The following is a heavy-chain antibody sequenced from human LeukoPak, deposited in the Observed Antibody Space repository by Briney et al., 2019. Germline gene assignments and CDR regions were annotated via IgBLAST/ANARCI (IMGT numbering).Heavy chain of an antibody. J-gene: IGHJ4*02. V-gene: IGHV4-61*08. CDR1: SASVSSSASY. Sequence: KSSETLSFTGTGSSASVSSSASYWTWIRQPPGKGLDWIGYIYYSGSTTYNPSLKSRVTISLDTSKNEFSLKLTSVTAADTAVYYCARRSVGGGERFDYWGQGILVTVSS. CDR2: IYYSGST. D-gene: IGHD3-16*01. CDR3: ARRSVGGGERFDY.